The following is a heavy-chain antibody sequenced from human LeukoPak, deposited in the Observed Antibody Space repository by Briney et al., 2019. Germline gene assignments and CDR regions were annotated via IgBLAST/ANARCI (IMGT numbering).Heavy chain of an antibody. CDR3: AKWVDGYNTGDDY. D-gene: IGHD5-24*01. J-gene: IGHJ4*02. Sequence: GGSLRLSCAASGFTFSSYGMHWVSQAPGKGLEWVAFIRYDGSNKYYTDSVKGRFTISRDNSKNTLYLQMNSLRAEDTAVYYCAKWVDGYNTGDDYWGQGTLVTVSS. V-gene: IGHV3-30*02. CDR2: IRYDGSNK. CDR1: GFTFSSYG.